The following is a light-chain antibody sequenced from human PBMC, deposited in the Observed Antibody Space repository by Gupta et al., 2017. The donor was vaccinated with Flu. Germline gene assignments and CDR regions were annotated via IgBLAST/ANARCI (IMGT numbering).Light chain of an antibody. CDR3: ASYTDRNTLL. Sequence: QSALTQPASVSGSPGQSITISCTGTSSDVGAYNFVSWYQQNPGKAPKLMIFEVSYRPSGVSNRFSGSKSGNTASLTISGLQADDEADYYCASYTDRNTLLFGGGTKLTVL. V-gene: IGLV2-14*01. CDR1: SSDVGAYNF. J-gene: IGLJ3*02. CDR2: EVS.